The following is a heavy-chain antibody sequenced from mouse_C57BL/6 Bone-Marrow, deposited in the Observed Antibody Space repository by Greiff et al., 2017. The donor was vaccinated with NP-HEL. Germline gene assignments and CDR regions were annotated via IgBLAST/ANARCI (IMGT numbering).Heavy chain of an antibody. CDR2: IYHRSGNT. Sequence: QVQLQQSGAYLARPGASVKLSCKASGYTFTSYGISWVKQRTGKGMEWSGEIYHRSGNTYYNEKFKGKATLTADKSSSTAYMELRSLTSEDSAVYFCARHYGSTSYAMDYWGQGTSVTVSS. D-gene: IGHD1-1*01. CDR3: ARHYGSTSYAMDY. V-gene: IGHV1-81*01. J-gene: IGHJ4*01. CDR1: GYTFTSYG.